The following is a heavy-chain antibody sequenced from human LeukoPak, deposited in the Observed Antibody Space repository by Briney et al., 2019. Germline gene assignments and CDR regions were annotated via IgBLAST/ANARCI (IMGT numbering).Heavy chain of an antibody. V-gene: IGHV3-15*01. CDR2: IKSKTDGGTT. CDR1: GFTFSNAW. CDR3: TTPIIAAAGTSFGVDY. D-gene: IGHD6-13*01. J-gene: IGHJ4*02. Sequence: GGSLRLSCAASGFTFSNAWMSWVRQAPGKGLEWVGRIKSKTDGGTTDYAAPVKGRFTISRDDPKNTLYLQMNSLKTEDTAVYYCTTPIIAAAGTSFGVDYWGQGTLVTVSS.